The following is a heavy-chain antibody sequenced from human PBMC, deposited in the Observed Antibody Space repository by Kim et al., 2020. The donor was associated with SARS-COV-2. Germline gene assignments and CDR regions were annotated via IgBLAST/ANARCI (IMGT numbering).Heavy chain of an antibody. D-gene: IGHD4-17*01. Sequence: GSLRLSCTASGFTFRYYAMHWVRQAPGKGLEWVAVTSYDGSNKFYADSVKGRFTISRDNSENTVYLQMNSLRAEDTAVYYCARDFKVKNYGGNSVGFSYCGMDVWGHGTAVTVSS. CDR2: TSYDGSNK. V-gene: IGHV3-30*04. CDR1: GFTFRYYA. CDR3: ARDFKVKNYGGNSVGFSYCGMDV. J-gene: IGHJ6*02.